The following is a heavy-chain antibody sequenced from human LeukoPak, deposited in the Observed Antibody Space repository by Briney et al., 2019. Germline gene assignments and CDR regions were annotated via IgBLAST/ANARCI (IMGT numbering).Heavy chain of an antibody. CDR1: GYSFTNYW. J-gene: IGHJ4*02. Sequence: GESLKISCKGFGYSFTNYWIGWVRQMPGKGLEWMGIFYPADSDTRYNPAFQGQVTMSADKPISTAYLQWSSLKASDTAMYYCARHGQQLVGDYWGEGTLVTVSS. CDR2: FYPADSDT. V-gene: IGHV5-51*01. CDR3: ARHGQQLVGDY. D-gene: IGHD6-13*01.